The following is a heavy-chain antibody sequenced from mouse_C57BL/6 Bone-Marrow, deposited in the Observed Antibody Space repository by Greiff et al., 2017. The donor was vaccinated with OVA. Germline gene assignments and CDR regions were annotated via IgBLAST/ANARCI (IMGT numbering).Heavy chain of an antibody. D-gene: IGHD1-1*01. Sequence: EVKVVESGAELVRPGASVKLSCTASGFNIKDDYMHWVKQRPEQGLEWIGWIDPENGDTEYASKFQGKATITADTSSNTAYLQLSSLTSEDTAVYYCTTGTTSMGYWGQGTSGTVSS. CDR1: GFNIKDDY. J-gene: IGHJ4*01. CDR2: IDPENGDT. V-gene: IGHV14-4*01. CDR3: TTGTTSMGY.